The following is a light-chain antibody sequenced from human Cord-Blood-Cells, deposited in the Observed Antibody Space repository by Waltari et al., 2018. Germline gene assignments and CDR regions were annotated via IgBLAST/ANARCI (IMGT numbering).Light chain of an antibody. Sequence: DIVMTQTPLSLSVTPGQPASIPCKSSQSLLHSDGKTYLYWYLQTPGQPPHLLIYEVSYLFCVVAARFSGSGSRTDFTLKISRVEADDVVVYYGVQSIHVLYTFGEVSKLEMK. J-gene: IGKJ2*01. CDR1: QSLLHSDGKTY. V-gene: IGKV2D-29*01. CDR2: EVS. CDR3: VQSIHVLYT.